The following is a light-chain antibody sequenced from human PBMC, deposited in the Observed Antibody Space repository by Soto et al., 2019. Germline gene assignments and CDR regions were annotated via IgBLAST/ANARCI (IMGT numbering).Light chain of an antibody. Sequence: EIVLTQSPATLSLSPGERATLSCRASQSVGNNLAWYQQKPGQAPGLLIYEASTRATGIPARFSGSGSGTEFTLTISSLQPDDFATYYCQQYNTYSAFGQETKVDIK. CDR1: QSVGNN. V-gene: IGKV3D-15*01. CDR3: QQYNTYSA. J-gene: IGKJ1*01. CDR2: EAS.